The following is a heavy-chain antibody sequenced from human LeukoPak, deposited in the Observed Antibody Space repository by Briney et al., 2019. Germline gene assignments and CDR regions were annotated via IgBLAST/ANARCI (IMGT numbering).Heavy chain of an antibody. V-gene: IGHV4-39*01. J-gene: IGHJ5*02. CDR3: ARGGVLGYGSGSYANWFDP. D-gene: IGHD3-10*01. Sequence: SETLSLTCTVSGGSISSSSYYWGWIRQPPGKGLEWIGSIYYSGSTYYNPSLKSRVTISVDTSKNQFSLKLSSVTAADTAVYYCARGGVLGYGSGSYANWFDPWGQGTLVTVSS. CDR1: GGSISSSSYY. CDR2: IYYSGST.